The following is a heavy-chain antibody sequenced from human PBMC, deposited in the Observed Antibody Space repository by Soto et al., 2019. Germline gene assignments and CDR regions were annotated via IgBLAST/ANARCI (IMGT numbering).Heavy chain of an antibody. D-gene: IGHD3-22*01. V-gene: IGHV1-69*01. CDR1: GGTFSSYA. CDR3: ARAHSTYYYDSSGYRKFAY. J-gene: IGHJ4*02. Sequence: QVQLVQSGAAVKKPGYSVKVSCKASGGTFSSYAISWVRQAPGQGLEWMGGIIPIFGTANYAQKFQGRVTITADESTSTACMELSSLRSEDTAVYYCARAHSTYYYDSSGYRKFAYWGQGTMVTVSS. CDR2: IIPIFGTA.